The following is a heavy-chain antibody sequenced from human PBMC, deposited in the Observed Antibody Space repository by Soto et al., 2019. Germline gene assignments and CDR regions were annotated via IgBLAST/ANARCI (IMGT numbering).Heavy chain of an antibody. V-gene: IGHV3-21*01. CDR3: ARVDSSAYDFGYYYYGMDV. J-gene: IGHJ6*02. D-gene: IGHD3-22*01. Sequence: EVQLVESGGGLVKPGGSLRLSCAASGFTFSSYSMNWVRQAPGKGLEWVSSISSSSSYIYYADSVKSRFTISRDNAKNSLYLQMNSLRAEDTAVYYCARVDSSAYDFGYYYYGMDVWGQGTTVTVSS. CDR2: ISSSSSYI. CDR1: GFTFSSYS.